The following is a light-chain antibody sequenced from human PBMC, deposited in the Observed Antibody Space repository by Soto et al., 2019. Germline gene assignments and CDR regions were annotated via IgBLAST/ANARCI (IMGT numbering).Light chain of an antibody. CDR3: VLYMGSGIWV. CDR1: SGSVSTSYY. CDR2: STN. J-gene: IGLJ3*02. Sequence: QAVVTQEPSFSVSPGRTVTLTCGLSSGSVSTSYYPSWYQQTPGQAPRTLIYSTNPRSSGVPDRFSGSILGNKAALPITGAQADDEADYYCVLYMGSGIWVFGGGTKLTVL. V-gene: IGLV8-61*01.